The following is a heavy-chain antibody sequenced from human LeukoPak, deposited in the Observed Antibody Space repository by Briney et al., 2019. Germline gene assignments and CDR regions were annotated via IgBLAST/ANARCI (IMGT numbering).Heavy chain of an antibody. CDR1: GITFSNYG. D-gene: IGHD3-10*01. CDR3: ATRPYGSGSFDY. V-gene: IGHV3-30*02. Sequence: QSGGSLRLSCVASGITFSNYGMHWVRQAPGKGLEWVAFIRFDGSNRYYADSVKGRFTISRDNAKNSLYLQMNSLRAEDTAVYYCATRPYGSGSFDYWGQGTLVTVSS. J-gene: IGHJ4*02. CDR2: IRFDGSNR.